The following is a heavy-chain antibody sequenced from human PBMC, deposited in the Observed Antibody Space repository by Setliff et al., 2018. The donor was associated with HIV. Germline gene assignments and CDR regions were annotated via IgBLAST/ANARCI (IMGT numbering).Heavy chain of an antibody. J-gene: IGHJ5*02. CDR2: IYKNGNV. Sequence: SETLSLTCTVSDASISTGDYYWSWIRQSPGKGLEWIGYIYKNGNVYYNPSFKSRFTISIDTSKNQFSLRLTSVTAADTAVYYCARGVYSSGWYLLTRLDPWGQGVLVTVSS. CDR3: ARGVYSSGWYLLTRLDP. D-gene: IGHD6-19*01. CDR1: DASISTGDYY. V-gene: IGHV4-30-4*08.